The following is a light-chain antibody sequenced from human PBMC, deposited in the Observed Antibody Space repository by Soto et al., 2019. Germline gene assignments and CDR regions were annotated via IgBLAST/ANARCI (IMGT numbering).Light chain of an antibody. CDR2: EVS. V-gene: IGLV2-8*01. Sequence: QSALTQPPSASGSPGQSVTISCTGTSSDVGGYNYVSWYQQHPGKAPKVMIYEVSKRPSGVPDRFSGSKSGNTAYLTVSGLQAEDEADYYCSSYAASNVVFGGGTKLTVL. J-gene: IGLJ2*01. CDR1: SSDVGGYNY. CDR3: SSYAASNVV.